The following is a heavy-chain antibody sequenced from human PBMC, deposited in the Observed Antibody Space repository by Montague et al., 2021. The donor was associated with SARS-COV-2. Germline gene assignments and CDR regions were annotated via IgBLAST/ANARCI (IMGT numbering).Heavy chain of an antibody. D-gene: IGHD3-10*01. Sequence: SETLSLTCTVSGGSISSYYWSWIRQPPGKGLEWIGYIYYSGSTNYNPSLKSRVTISVDTSKNQFSLKLSSVTAADTAVYYCASHPSVLLWFGELLSDRFDPWGQGTLVTVSS. J-gene: IGHJ5*02. V-gene: IGHV4-59*08. CDR2: IYYSGST. CDR3: ASHPSVLLWFGELLSDRFDP. CDR1: GGSISSYY.